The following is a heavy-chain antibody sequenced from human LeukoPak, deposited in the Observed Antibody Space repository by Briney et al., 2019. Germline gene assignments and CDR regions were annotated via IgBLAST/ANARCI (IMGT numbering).Heavy chain of an antibody. Sequence: GGSLRLSCAASEFXFSTYGMHWVRQAPDKGLEWVAVISYDGSYKFYADSVKGRFTISRDNSKSTLYLQMNSLRAEDTAVYYCAKDRYSGLNTIDYWGQGTLVTVSS. CDR2: ISYDGSYK. CDR3: AKDRYSGLNTIDY. J-gene: IGHJ4*02. D-gene: IGHD6-13*01. V-gene: IGHV3-30*18. CDR1: EFXFSTYG.